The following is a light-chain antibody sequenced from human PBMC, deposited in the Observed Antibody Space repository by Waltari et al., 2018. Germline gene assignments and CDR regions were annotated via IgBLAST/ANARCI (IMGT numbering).Light chain of an antibody. CDR3: QQYNSYEWT. CDR1: QGIRSW. CDR2: KAS. Sequence: DIQMTQSPPSVSASVGDRVTITCRASQGIRSWLSWYQQKPGKAPKLLIYKASSLESGVPSRFSGSGSGTEFTLTISSLQPDDFATYYCQQYNSYEWTFGQGTKVAIK. J-gene: IGKJ1*01. V-gene: IGKV1-5*03.